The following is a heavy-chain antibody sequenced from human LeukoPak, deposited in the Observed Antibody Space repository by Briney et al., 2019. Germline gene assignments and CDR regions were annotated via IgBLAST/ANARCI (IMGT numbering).Heavy chain of an antibody. CDR3: ARLSLSETAMVSAFYYYYYYMDV. CDR2: IYYSGST. J-gene: IGHJ6*03. CDR1: GGSISSSSYY. D-gene: IGHD5-18*01. V-gene: IGHV4-39*01. Sequence: SETLSLTCTVSGGSISSSSYYWGWIRPPPGKGLEGIGSIYYSGSTYYNPSLKSRVTISVDTSKNQFSLQLSSVTAADTAVYYCARLSLSETAMVSAFYYYYYYMDVWGKGTTVTISS.